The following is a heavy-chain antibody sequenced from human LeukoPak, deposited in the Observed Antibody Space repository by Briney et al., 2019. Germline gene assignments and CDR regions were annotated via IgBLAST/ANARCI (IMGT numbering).Heavy chain of an antibody. D-gene: IGHD2/OR15-2a*01. V-gene: IGHV1-18*01. J-gene: IGHJ4*02. CDR3: ARDLSTLSPRRFAY. CDR2: ISTYNGDT. CDR1: GYTFTSYG. Sequence: PGASVKVSCKASGYTFTSYGISWVRQAPGQGLEWMGRISTYNGDTNYAQKLQGRVTMTTDTSTSTAYMELRSLRSDDTAVYYCARDLSTLSPRRFAYWGQGTLVTVSS.